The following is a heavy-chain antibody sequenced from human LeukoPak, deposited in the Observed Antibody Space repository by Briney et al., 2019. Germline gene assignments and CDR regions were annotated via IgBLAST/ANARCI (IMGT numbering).Heavy chain of an antibody. V-gene: IGHV1-46*01. Sequence: ASVKVSCTASGYTFTGYYIHWVRQAPGRGLEWMGIINPSGGGTTYAQKFQGRVTMTRDTSTSTVYLYLSSLTSEDTAVYYCARVASSITIFEPAWFDPWGQGTLVTVSS. CDR1: GYTFTGYY. CDR2: INPSGGGT. J-gene: IGHJ5*02. CDR3: ARVASSITIFEPAWFDP. D-gene: IGHD3-3*01.